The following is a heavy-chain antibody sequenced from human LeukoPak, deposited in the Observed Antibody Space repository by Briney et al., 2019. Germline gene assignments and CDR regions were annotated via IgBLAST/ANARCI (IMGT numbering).Heavy chain of an antibody. CDR3: AGGPNYWYFDL. V-gene: IGHV4-34*01. J-gene: IGHJ2*01. CDR2: INHSGST. CDR1: GGSFSGYY. Sequence: SETLSLTCAVYGGSFSGYYWSWIRQPPGKGLEWIGEINHSGSTNYNPSLKSRVTISVDTSKNQFSLKLSSVTAADTAVYYCAGGPNYWYFDLWGRGTLVTVSS.